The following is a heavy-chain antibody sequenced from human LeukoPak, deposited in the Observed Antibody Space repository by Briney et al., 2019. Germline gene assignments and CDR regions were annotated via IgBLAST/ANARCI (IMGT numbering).Heavy chain of an antibody. CDR1: GGTFSSYA. D-gene: IGHD3-22*01. J-gene: IGHJ4*02. CDR2: IIPILGIA. CDR3: AREDTMIARYMDV. V-gene: IGHV1-69*04. Sequence: SVTVSCKASGGTFSSYAISWVRQAPGQGLEWMGRIIPILGIANYAQKFQGRVTITADKSTSTAYMELSSLRSEDTAVYYCAREDTMIARYMDVWGQGTLVTVSS.